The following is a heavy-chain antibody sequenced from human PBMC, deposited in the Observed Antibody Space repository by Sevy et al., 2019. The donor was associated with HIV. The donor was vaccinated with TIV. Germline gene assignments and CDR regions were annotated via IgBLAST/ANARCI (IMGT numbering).Heavy chain of an antibody. CDR2: INSDSGVT. J-gene: IGHJ6*02. V-gene: IGHV1-2*02. CDR1: GYIFSDYY. Sequence: ASVKVSCKASGYIFSDYYIHWVRQAPGQGLEWMAWINSDSGVTNYAQRFQGEVTVTRDTSLRTAYLELTNLKSNDTAIYYCARLTTQPTSDLYGLYVWGQGTTVTVSS. CDR3: ARLTTQPTSDLYGLYV. D-gene: IGHD4-17*01.